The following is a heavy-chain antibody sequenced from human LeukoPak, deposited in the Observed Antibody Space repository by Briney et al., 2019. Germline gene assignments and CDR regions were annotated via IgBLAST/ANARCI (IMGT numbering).Heavy chain of an antibody. CDR3: AKDRQYSGSPHWFEP. CDR1: GFTFRNYA. Sequence: PGGSLRLSCAASGFTFRNYAMSWVRQAPGKGLEWVSVISGSGGSTYYADSVKGRFTISRDNSKNMLYLQMNSLRAEDTAVYYCAKDRQYSGSPHWFEPWGQGTLVTVSS. V-gene: IGHV3-23*01. CDR2: ISGSGGST. D-gene: IGHD1-26*01. J-gene: IGHJ5*02.